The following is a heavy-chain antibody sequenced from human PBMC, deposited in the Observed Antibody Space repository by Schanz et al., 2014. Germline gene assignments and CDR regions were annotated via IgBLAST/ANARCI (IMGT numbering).Heavy chain of an antibody. D-gene: IGHD5-12*01. CDR3: ARDGGRDGYNLAFDV. Sequence: EVQLVESGGGLIQPGGSLRLSCAVSGFTVNTNYMSWVRQAPGKGLEWISSMSINSGSTQYADSVKGRFIISRDSSKNTLFLQMNSLRAEDTAVYFCARDGGRDGYNLAFDVWGQGTLVTVSS. V-gene: IGHV3-53*01. CDR2: MSINSGST. CDR1: GFTVNTNY. J-gene: IGHJ3*01.